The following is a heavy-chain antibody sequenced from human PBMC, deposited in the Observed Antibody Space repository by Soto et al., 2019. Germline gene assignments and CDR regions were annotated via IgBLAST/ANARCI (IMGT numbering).Heavy chain of an antibody. CDR2: IWYDGSNK. Sequence: QVQLVESGGGVVQPGRSLRLSCAASGFTFSSYGMHWVRQAPGKGLEWGAVIWYDGSNKYYADSVKGRFTISRDNSKSTLYLQMNSLRAEDTAVYYCARDRSGWYQDYWGQGTLVTVSS. D-gene: IGHD6-19*01. CDR1: GFTFSSYG. J-gene: IGHJ4*02. V-gene: IGHV3-33*01. CDR3: ARDRSGWYQDY.